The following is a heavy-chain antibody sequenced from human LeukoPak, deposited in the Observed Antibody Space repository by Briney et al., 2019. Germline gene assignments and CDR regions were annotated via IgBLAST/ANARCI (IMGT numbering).Heavy chain of an antibody. CDR3: AKDPSDDYVWGSYRSDY. Sequence: GGSLRLSCAASGFTFSSYAMSWVRQAPGKGLEWVSAISGSGGSTYYADSVKGRFTISRDNSKNTLYLQMNSQRAEDTAVYYCAKDPSDDYVWGSYRSDYWGQGTLVTVSS. CDR1: GFTFSSYA. D-gene: IGHD3-16*02. CDR2: ISGSGGST. V-gene: IGHV3-23*01. J-gene: IGHJ4*02.